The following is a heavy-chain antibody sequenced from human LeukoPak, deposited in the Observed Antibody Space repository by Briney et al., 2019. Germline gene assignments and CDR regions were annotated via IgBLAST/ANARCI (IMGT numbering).Heavy chain of an antibody. CDR2: ISGSGGST. V-gene: IGHV3-23*01. D-gene: IGHD1-26*01. J-gene: IGHJ4*02. CDR1: GFTFSSYA. Sequence: PGGSLRLSCAASGFTFSSYAMSWVRQAPGKGLEWVSAISGSGGSTYYADSVKGRFIISRDNSKNTLYLQMNSLRAEDTAVYYCAKRPFSKESGSSYYFDYWGQGTLVTVSS. CDR3: AKRPFSKESGSSYYFDY.